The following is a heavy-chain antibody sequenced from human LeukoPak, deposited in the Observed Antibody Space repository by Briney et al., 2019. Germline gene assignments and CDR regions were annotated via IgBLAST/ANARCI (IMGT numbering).Heavy chain of an antibody. J-gene: IGHJ4*02. CDR3: AKDITYGGSGYFDY. CDR1: GFTFSSYA. V-gene: IGHV3-9*01. CDR2: ISWNSGSI. D-gene: IGHD3-22*01. Sequence: PGGSLRLSCAASGFTFSSYAMSWVRQAPGKGLEWVSGISWNSGSIGYADSVRGRFTISRDNAKNSLYLQMNSLRAEDTALYYCAKDITYGGSGYFDYWGQGTLVTVSS.